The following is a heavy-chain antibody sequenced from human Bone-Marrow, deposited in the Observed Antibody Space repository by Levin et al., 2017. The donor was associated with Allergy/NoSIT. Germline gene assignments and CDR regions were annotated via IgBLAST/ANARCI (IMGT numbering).Heavy chain of an antibody. CDR2: IKSKTDGGTT. Sequence: GGSLRLSCAASGFTFSNAWMSWVRQAPGKGLEWVGRIKSKTDGGTTDYAAPVKGRFTISRDDSKNTLYLQMNSLKTEDTAVYYCTTRHAYCGGDCYGAAFDYWGQGTLVTVSS. CDR1: GFTFSNAW. V-gene: IGHV3-15*01. CDR3: TTRHAYCGGDCYGAAFDY. D-gene: IGHD2-21*02. J-gene: IGHJ4*02.